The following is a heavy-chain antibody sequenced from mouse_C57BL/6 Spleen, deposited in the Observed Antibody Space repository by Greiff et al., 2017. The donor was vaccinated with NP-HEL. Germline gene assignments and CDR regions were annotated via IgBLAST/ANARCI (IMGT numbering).Heavy chain of an antibody. J-gene: IGHJ3*01. CDR2: IDPENGDT. CDR1: GFNIKDDY. CDR3: TRVYGNYSWFAY. D-gene: IGHD2-10*02. Sequence: VQLKESGAELVRPGASVKLSCTASGFNIKDDYMHWVKQRPEQGLEWIGWIDPENGDTEYASKFQGKATITADTSSNTAYLQLSSLTSEDTAVYYCTRVYGNYSWFAYWGQGTLVTVSA. V-gene: IGHV14-4*01.